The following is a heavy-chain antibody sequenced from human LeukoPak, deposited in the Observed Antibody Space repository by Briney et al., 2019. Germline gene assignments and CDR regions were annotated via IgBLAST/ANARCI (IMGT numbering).Heavy chain of an antibody. D-gene: IGHD3-16*02. CDR2: TNHSGST. CDR3: AREALETYVWGSYRYYFDY. Sequence: SETLSLTCAVYGGSFSGYYWSWIRQPPGKGLEWIGETNHSGSTNYNPSLKSRVTISVDTSKNQFSLKLSSVTAADTAVYYCAREALETYVWGSYRYYFDYWGQGTLVTVSS. V-gene: IGHV4-34*01. CDR1: GGSFSGYY. J-gene: IGHJ4*02.